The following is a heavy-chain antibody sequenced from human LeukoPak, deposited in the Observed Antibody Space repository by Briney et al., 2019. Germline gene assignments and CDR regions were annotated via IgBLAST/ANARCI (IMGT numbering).Heavy chain of an antibody. Sequence: GGSLRLSCAASGFTFSSYWMNWVRQAPGKGLEWVAVISDDGRHNYYADSVKGRFTISRDNSKSTLYPQMNSLRDDDSAAYFCARVYLERLTAGYFDHWGQGTQVTVSP. CDR3: ARVYLERLTAGYFDH. V-gene: IGHV3-30*03. CDR1: GFTFSSYW. J-gene: IGHJ4*02. D-gene: IGHD2-8*01. CDR2: ISDDGRHN.